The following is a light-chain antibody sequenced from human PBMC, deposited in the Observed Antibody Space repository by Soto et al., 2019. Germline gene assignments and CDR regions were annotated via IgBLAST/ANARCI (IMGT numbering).Light chain of an antibody. J-gene: IGLJ1*01. Sequence: QSVLSQPASVSGSPGQSITISCTGTSSDVGSYNLVSWYQQHPGKAPKLMIYEGSKRPSGVSDRFSGSKSGNTASLTISGLQAEDEADYYCSSFTSSNTRVSGSGTKVTVL. CDR3: SSFTSSNTRV. CDR1: SSDVGSYNL. V-gene: IGLV2-14*02. CDR2: EGS.